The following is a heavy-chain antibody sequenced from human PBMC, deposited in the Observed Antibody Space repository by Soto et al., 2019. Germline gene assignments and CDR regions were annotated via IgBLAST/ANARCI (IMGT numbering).Heavy chain of an antibody. CDR1: GDSVSSNSAA. Sequence: SQTLSLTCAISGDSVSSNSAAWNWIRQSPSRGLEWLGRTYYRSKWYNDYAVSVKSRITINPDTSKNQFSLQLNSVTPEDTAVYYFARSGSSSWYLKYYYYYYGMDVWGQGTTVTVSS. CDR3: ARSGSSSWYLKYYYYYYGMDV. J-gene: IGHJ6*02. V-gene: IGHV6-1*01. CDR2: TYYRSKWYN. D-gene: IGHD6-13*01.